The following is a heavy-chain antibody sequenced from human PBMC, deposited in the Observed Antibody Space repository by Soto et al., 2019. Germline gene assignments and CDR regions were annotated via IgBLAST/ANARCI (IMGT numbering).Heavy chain of an antibody. J-gene: IGHJ4*02. D-gene: IGHD3-3*01. CDR2: IYWDYDT. V-gene: IGHV2-5*02. CDR1: GFSLTTSRVG. CDR3: AHRVLRTVFGLVTTTAIYFDF. Sequence: QITLNESGPTVVRPTETLTLTCRVSGFSLTTSRVGVGWIRQSPGKAPEWLALIYWDYDTRYSASLKSRLTITNAPTKTQVVLTVSDLDPTDTATYCCAHRVLRTVFGLVTTTAIYFDFWGQGTPVAVSS.